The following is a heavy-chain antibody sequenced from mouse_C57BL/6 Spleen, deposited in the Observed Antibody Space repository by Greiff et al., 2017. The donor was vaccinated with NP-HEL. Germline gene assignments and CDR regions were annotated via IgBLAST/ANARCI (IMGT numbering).Heavy chain of an antibody. J-gene: IGHJ3*01. CDR2: INPNNGGT. CDR3: GALHYYGSSYAWFAY. V-gene: IGHV1-26*01. Sequence: EVQLQQSGPELVKPGASVKISCKASGYTFTDYYMNWVKQSHGKSLEWIGDINPNNGGTSYNQKFTGKATLTVNKSSSTAYMELRSLTSEDSAVYYCGALHYYGSSYAWFAYWGQGTLVTVSA. D-gene: IGHD1-1*01. CDR1: GYTFTDYY.